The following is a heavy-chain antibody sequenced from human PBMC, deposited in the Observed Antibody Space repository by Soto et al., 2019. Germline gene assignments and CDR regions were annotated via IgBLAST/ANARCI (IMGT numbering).Heavy chain of an antibody. D-gene: IGHD4-17*01. CDR1: GFSLNSYE. CDR3: ARVFGDYLIDAFDI. Sequence: EAQLVESGGCLVQPGGSLRLSCAAFGFSLNSYEMAWVRQATGKGLEWVSHISGSGSPIYYADSVKGRFTISRDNAKNSVFLQMNSLRAEDTAVYYCARVFGDYLIDAFDIWGQGTMVTVSS. CDR2: ISGSGSPI. J-gene: IGHJ3*02. V-gene: IGHV3-48*03.